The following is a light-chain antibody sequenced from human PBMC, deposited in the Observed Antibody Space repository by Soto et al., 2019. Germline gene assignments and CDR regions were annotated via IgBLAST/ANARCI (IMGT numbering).Light chain of an antibody. CDR2: DVY. CDR3: SSYTTSSSYF. J-gene: IGLJ1*01. CDR1: SSDVGGFNY. Sequence: QSALTQPASVSGSPGQSITISCTGTSSDVGGFNYVSWYQQHPGKAPKLLIFDVYSRPSGISNRFSGSKSGNTASLTISGLQAEDEADYYCSSYTTSSSYFFGAGTKLTVL. V-gene: IGLV2-14*01.